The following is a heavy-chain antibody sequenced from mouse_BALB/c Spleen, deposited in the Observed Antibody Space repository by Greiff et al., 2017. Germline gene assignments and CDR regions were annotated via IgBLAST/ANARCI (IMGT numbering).Heavy chain of an antibody. CDR3: ARSITTAGDY. CDR2: ISSGSSTI. CDR1: GFTFSSFG. J-gene: IGHJ2*01. Sequence: EVKLMESGGGLVQPGGSRKLSCAASGFTFSSFGMHWVRQAPEKGLEWVAYISSGSSTIYYADTVKGRFTISRDNPKNTLFLQMTSLRSEDTAMYYCARSITTAGDYWGQGTTLTVSS. D-gene: IGHD1-2*01. V-gene: IGHV5-17*02.